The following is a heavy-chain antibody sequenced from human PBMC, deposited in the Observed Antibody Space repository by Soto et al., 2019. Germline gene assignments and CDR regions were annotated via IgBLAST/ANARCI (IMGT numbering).Heavy chain of an antibody. CDR3: AKVNYYDSPGGAFDI. D-gene: IGHD3-22*01. CDR2: ISSSSSYT. CDR1: GFTFSDYY. Sequence: GGSLRLSCAASGFTFSDYYMSWIRQAPGKGLEWVSYISSSSSYTNYADSVKGRFTISRDNSKNTLYLQMNSLRAEDTAVYYCAKVNYYDSPGGAFDIWGQGTMVTVSS. V-gene: IGHV3-11*03. J-gene: IGHJ3*02.